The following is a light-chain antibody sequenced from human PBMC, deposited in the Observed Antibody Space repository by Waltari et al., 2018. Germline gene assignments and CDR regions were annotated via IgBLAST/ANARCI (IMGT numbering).Light chain of an antibody. J-gene: IGLJ3*02. V-gene: IGLV3-21*02. CDR1: TIASQT. CDR3: QVFDSTSDHQV. Sequence: SYVLTQPSSVSVALGQTARITCVGNTIASQTAHWYQQKPGQAPVQVLYHDSDRPSGIPERFSGSSSGNTATLTISRVEAGDEADYYCQVFDSTSDHQVFGGGTKVTVL. CDR2: HDS.